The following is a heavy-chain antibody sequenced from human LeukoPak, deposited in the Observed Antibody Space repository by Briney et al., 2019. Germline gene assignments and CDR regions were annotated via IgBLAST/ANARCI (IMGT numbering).Heavy chain of an antibody. Sequence: SETLSLTCTVSGGSISSYYWSWIRQPPGKGLEWIGYIYYSGSTNYNPSLKSRVTISVDTSKNQFSLKLSSVTAADTAVYYCARDGYYYDSSGYSIPVAFDIWGQGTMVTVSS. D-gene: IGHD3-22*01. V-gene: IGHV4-59*01. CDR3: ARDGYYYDSSGYSIPVAFDI. J-gene: IGHJ3*02. CDR2: IYYSGST. CDR1: GGSISSYY.